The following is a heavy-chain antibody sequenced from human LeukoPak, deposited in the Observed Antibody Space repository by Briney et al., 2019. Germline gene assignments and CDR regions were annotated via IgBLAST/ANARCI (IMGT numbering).Heavy chain of an antibody. CDR2: FDPEDGET. CDR3: ATFAGGDY. D-gene: IGHD3-10*01. V-gene: IGHV1-24*01. J-gene: IGHJ4*02. CDR1: GYTFTSYY. Sequence: TSRASGYTFTSYYIHWVRQAPGQGLEWMGGFDPEDGETIYAQKFQGRVTMTEDTSTDTAYMELSSLRSEDTAVYYCATFAGGDYWGQGTLVTVSS.